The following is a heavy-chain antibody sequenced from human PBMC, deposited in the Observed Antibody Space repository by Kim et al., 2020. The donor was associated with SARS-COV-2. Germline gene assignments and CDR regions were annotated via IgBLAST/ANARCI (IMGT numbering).Heavy chain of an antibody. CDR1: GFTFSSYW. Sequence: GGSLRLSCAASGFTFSSYWMHWARQAPGKGLVWVSRINSDGSSTSYADSVKGRFTISRDNAKNTLYLQMNSLRAEDTALYYCARGLGSSSWYPYYYYYGMDVWGQGTTVTVSS. D-gene: IGHD6-13*01. CDR3: ARGLGSSSWYPYYYYYGMDV. V-gene: IGHV3-74*01. CDR2: INSDGSST. J-gene: IGHJ6*02.